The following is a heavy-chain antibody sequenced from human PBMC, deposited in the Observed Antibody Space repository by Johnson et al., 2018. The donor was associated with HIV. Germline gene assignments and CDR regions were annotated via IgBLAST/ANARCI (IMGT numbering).Heavy chain of an antibody. Sequence: QVQLVESGGGVVQPGRSLRLSCAASGFTFSSYGMHWVRQVPGKGLEWVAVISYDGSNKYYADSVKGRFTISRENAKNSLYLQMNSLRAEDTAVYYCARDESSGWYGLGAFDIWGQGTVVTVSS. CDR2: ISYDGSNK. CDR1: GFTFSSYG. V-gene: IGHV3-30*03. D-gene: IGHD6-19*01. CDR3: ARDESSGWYGLGAFDI. J-gene: IGHJ3*02.